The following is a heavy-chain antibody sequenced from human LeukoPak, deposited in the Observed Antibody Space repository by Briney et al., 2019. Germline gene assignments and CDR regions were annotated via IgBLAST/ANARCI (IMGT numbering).Heavy chain of an antibody. J-gene: IGHJ4*02. V-gene: IGHV4-59*01. D-gene: IGHD5-24*01. Sequence: SETLSLTCTVSGGSISSYYWSWIRQPPGKGLEWIGYIYYSGSTNYNPSLKSRVTISVDTSKNQFSLKLSSVTAADTAVYYCAREGDGYNPSFDYWGRGTLVTVSS. CDR3: AREGDGYNPSFDY. CDR1: GGSISSYY. CDR2: IYYSGST.